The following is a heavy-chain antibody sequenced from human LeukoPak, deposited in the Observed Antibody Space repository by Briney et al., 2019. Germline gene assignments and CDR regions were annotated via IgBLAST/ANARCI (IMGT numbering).Heavy chain of an antibody. V-gene: IGHV4-59*01. CDR2: IYYSGST. CDR3: ARVGALGGYFDY. J-gene: IGHJ4*02. CDR1: GGSISSYY. D-gene: IGHD1-26*01. Sequence: SETLSLTCTVSGGSISSYYWSWIRQPPGKGLEWIGYIYYSGSTNYNPSLKSRVTISVDTSKNQFSLKLSSVTAADTAVYYCARVGALGGYFDYWGQGTLVTVSS.